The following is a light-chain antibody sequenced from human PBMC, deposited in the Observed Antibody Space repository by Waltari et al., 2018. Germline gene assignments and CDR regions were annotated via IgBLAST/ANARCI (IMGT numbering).Light chain of an antibody. V-gene: IGKV1-39*01. J-gene: IGKJ3*01. CDR3: MQGLRGPLT. Sequence: DIQMTQSPSSLSASVGDRVTITCRASQSISSYLNWYQQKPGKAPKLLIYAASSLQSGVPSRFSGSGSGTDFTLTISRVEAEDVGNYYCMQGLRGPLTFGPGTKVDIK. CDR1: QSISSY. CDR2: AAS.